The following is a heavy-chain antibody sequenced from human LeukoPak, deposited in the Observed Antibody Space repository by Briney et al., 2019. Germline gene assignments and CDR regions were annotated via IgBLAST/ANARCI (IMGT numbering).Heavy chain of an antibody. V-gene: IGHV3-48*01. CDR3: AKWEEMATLDY. Sequence: PGGSLRLSCAASGFSFSSHSMNWVRQAPGKGLEWVSYISGSSTTIDYADSAKGRFIISRDNAKKSLYLQMNNLRAEDTAVYYCAKWEEMATLDYWGQGTLVTVSS. D-gene: IGHD5-24*01. J-gene: IGHJ4*02. CDR2: ISGSSTTI. CDR1: GFSFSSHS.